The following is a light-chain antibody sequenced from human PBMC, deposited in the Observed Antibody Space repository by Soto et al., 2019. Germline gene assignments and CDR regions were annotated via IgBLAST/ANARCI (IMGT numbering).Light chain of an antibody. Sequence: EILMTQSPVTLSVTPGERATLSCRASQSVTTKVAWYQQRPGQVPRLLIFGASTRATGIPARFSGDGSGTEFTLTISSLQSEDFAVYYCQQYNSYSQTFGQGTKVDIK. CDR2: GAS. CDR1: QSVTTK. J-gene: IGKJ1*01. V-gene: IGKV3D-15*01. CDR3: QQYNSYSQT.